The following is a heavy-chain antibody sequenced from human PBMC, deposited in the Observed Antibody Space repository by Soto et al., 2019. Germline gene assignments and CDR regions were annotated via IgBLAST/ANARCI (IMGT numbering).Heavy chain of an antibody. D-gene: IGHD3-22*01. CDR1: GGTFSSYA. J-gene: IGHJ4*02. CDR2: IIPIFGTA. CDR3: ARGDYDSSGAASY. V-gene: IGHV1-69*01. Sequence: QVQLVQSGAEVKKPGSSVKVSCKASGGTFSSYAISWVRQAPGQGIEWMGGIIPIFGTANYAQKFQGRVTITADESTGTGYLELSSPRSEGTAVYYCARGDYDSSGAASYWGQGTLVTVSS.